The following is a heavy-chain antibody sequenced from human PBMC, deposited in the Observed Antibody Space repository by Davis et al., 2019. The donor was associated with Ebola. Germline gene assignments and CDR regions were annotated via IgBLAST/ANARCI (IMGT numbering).Heavy chain of an antibody. D-gene: IGHD6-13*01. V-gene: IGHV1-2*06. CDR1: GYTFTGYY. J-gene: IGHJ4*02. CDR2: INPNSGGT. CDR3: ARGGRRSSSWYSDY. Sequence: AASVKVSCKASGYTFTGYYMHWVRQAPGQGLEWMGRINPNSGGTNYAQKFQGRVTMTRDTSISTAYMELNRLRSDDTAVYYCARGGRRSSSWYSDYWGQGTLVTVSS.